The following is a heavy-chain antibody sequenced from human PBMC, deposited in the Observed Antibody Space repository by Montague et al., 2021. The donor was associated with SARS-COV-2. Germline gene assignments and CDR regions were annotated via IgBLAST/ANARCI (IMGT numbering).Heavy chain of an antibody. J-gene: IGHJ3*02. Sequence: SETLSLTCVGALRSIVISRSYWSEVRPPPLKSLKWIVCLFYRGSTYYNPSLKSRVTISVDTSKNQFSLKLSSVTAADTAVYYCARFPTSYYYDSKAAPATPDAFDIWGQGTMVTISS. CDR2: LFYRGST. CDR3: ARFPTSYYYDSKAAPATPDAFDI. V-gene: IGHV4-39*01. CDR1: LRSIVISRSY. D-gene: IGHD3-22*01.